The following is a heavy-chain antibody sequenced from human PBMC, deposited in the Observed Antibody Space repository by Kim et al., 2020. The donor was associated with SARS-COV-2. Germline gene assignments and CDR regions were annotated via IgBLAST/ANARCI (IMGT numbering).Heavy chain of an antibody. D-gene: IGHD2-2*01. Sequence: SVKVSCKASGGTFSSYAISWVRQAPGQGLEWMGGIIPIFGTANYAQKFQGRVTITADESTSTAYMELSSLRSEDTAVYYCARDCVVPAAFYYYYGMDVWGQGTTVTVSS. CDR1: GGTFSSYA. CDR2: IIPIFGTA. V-gene: IGHV1-69*13. J-gene: IGHJ6*02. CDR3: ARDCVVPAAFYYYYGMDV.